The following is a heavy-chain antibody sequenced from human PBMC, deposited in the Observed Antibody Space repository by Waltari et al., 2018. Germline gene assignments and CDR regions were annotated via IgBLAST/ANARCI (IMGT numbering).Heavy chain of an antibody. V-gene: IGHV4-34*01. CDR1: GGSFSGYY. CDR2: INHSGST. Sequence: QVQLQQWGAGLLKPSETLSLTCAVYGGSFSGYYWSWIRQPPGKGLEWIGEINHSGSTNYNPSLRSRVTISVDTSKNQFSLKLSSVTAADTAVYYCARGVAYCSGGSCYFDYWGQGTLVTVSS. D-gene: IGHD2-15*01. J-gene: IGHJ4*02. CDR3: ARGVAYCSGGSCYFDY.